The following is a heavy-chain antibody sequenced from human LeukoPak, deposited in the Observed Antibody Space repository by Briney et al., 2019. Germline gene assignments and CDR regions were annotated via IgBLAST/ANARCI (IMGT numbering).Heavy chain of an antibody. CDR3: ARDVTIQLWAQGPGY. CDR2: ISYDGSNK. D-gene: IGHD5-18*01. V-gene: IGHV3-30*04. Sequence: GGSLRLSCAASGFTFSSYAMHWVRQAPGKGLEWVAVISYDGSNKYYADSVKGRFTISRDNSKNTLYLQMNSLRAEDTAVYYCARDVTIQLWAQGPGYWGQGTLVTVSS. CDR1: GFTFSSYA. J-gene: IGHJ4*02.